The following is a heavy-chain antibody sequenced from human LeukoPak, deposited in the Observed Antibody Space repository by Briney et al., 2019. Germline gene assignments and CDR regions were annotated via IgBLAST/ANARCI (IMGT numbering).Heavy chain of an antibody. CDR2: IYYSGST. CDR1: GGXISSGDYY. V-gene: IGHV4-30-4*01. CDR3: ARAPCARYYYGMDV. Sequence: PSQTLSLTCTVSGGXISSGDYYWSWIRQPPGKGLEWIGYIYYSGSTYYNPSLKSRVTISVDTSKNQFSLKLSSVTAADTAVYYCARAPCARYYYGMDVWGQGTTVTVSS. J-gene: IGHJ6*02.